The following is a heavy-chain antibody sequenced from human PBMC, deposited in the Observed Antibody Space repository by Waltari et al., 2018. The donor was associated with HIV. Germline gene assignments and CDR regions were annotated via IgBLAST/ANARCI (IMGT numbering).Heavy chain of an antibody. D-gene: IGHD2-2*01. CDR2: IYSGCST. Sequence: EVQLVESGGGLIQPGGSLRLSCAASGFTVSSNYMSWVRQAPGKGVEVVSVIYSGCSTYYADSVNGRVTIARDNAKNTLYLQMNRLRAEDTAVYYCARVGCSSTSCYRFDPWGQGTLVTVSS. V-gene: IGHV3-53*01. CDR1: GFTVSSNY. CDR3: ARVGCSSTSCYRFDP. J-gene: IGHJ5*02.